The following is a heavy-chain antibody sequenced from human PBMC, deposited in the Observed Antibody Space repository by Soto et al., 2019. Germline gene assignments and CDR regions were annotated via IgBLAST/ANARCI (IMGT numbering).Heavy chain of an antibody. CDR1: GFTFSSYS. CDR2: ISSSSSYI. Sequence: GGSLRLSCAASGFTFSSYSMNWVRQAPGKGLEWVSSISSSSSYIYYADSVKGRFTLSRDNAKNSLYLQMNSLRAEDTAVYYCARDSGPGGYYHYYYMDVWGKGTTVTVSS. CDR3: ARDSGPGGYYHYYYMDV. V-gene: IGHV3-21*01. J-gene: IGHJ6*03. D-gene: IGHD3-10*01.